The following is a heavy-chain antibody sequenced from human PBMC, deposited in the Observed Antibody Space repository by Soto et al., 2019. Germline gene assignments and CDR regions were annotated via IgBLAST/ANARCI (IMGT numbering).Heavy chain of an antibody. V-gene: IGHV3-30*18. CDR2: ISYDGSNK. CDR3: AKDLVATIGGVLDY. D-gene: IGHD5-12*01. J-gene: IGHJ4*02. Sequence: GGSLRLSCAASGFTFSSYGMHWVRQAPGKGLEWVAVISYDGSNKYYADSVKGRFTISRDNSKNTLYLQMDSLRAEDTAVYYCAKDLVATIGGVLDYWGQGTLVTVSS. CDR1: GFTFSSYG.